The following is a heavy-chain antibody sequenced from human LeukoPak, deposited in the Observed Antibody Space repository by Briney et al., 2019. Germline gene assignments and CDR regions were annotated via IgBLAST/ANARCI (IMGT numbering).Heavy chain of an antibody. Sequence: GWSLRLSCAASGFSFSDSAIHWVRQAAGKGLEWVGRISGIENSFATAYVASVQGMSTTSRDDSNKPGYLLMSRRKKEVPVLYCSTRQQLGEPGDYWGQGTLVTVSS. D-gene: IGHD1-1*01. CDR1: GFSFSDSA. CDR2: ISGIENSFAT. CDR3: TRQQLGEPGDY. J-gene: IGHJ4*02. V-gene: IGHV3-73*01.